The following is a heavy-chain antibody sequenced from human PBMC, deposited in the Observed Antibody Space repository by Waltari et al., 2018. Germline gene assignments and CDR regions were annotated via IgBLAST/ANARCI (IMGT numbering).Heavy chain of an antibody. Sequence: QVHLQESGPGLVTPSGTLSLTCAVSGGSLSTSNWWTWVRQPPGKGVEWIGAIFHGGNTNCNPSLKGRVTIYIGKSKNQFSLGLSSVTAADTAVYYCARLGYCGSTRCGGFDYWGQGTLVTVSS. D-gene: IGHD2-2*01. CDR3: ARLGYCGSTRCGGFDY. J-gene: IGHJ4*02. CDR1: GGSLSTSNW. CDR2: IFHGGNT. V-gene: IGHV4-4*02.